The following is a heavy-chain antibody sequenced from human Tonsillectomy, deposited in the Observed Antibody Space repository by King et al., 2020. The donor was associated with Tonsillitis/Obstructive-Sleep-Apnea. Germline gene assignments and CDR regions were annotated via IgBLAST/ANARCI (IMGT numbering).Heavy chain of an antibody. D-gene: IGHD4-23*01. CDR1: GYTFTGYY. J-gene: IGHJ4*02. CDR3: ARDGRNGGKPFDY. CDR2: INPNSGGP. V-gene: IGHV1-2*04. Sequence: QLVQSGAEVKKPGASVKVSCKASGYTFTGYYMHWVRQAPGQGLEWMGWINPNSGGPNYAQKFQGWVTMTRDTSISTAYMELSRLRSDDTAVYYCARDGRNGGKPFDYWGQGTLVTVSS.